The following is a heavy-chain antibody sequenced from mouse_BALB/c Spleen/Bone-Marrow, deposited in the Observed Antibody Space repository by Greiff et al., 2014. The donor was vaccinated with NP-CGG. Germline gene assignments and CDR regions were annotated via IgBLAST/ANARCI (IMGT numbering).Heavy chain of an antibody. CDR1: GYTFTTYW. CDR2: INPSNGRT. CDR3: ATYYGYYAGFAWFVH. D-gene: IGHD2-1*01. V-gene: IGHV1S81*02. J-gene: IGHJ3*01. Sequence: QVQLQQSGAELVKPGASVKLSCRASGYTFTTYWMHWVKQRPGQGLEWIGEINPSNGRTNYNEKFKSKATLTVDKSSSTACMQLSGLTSEDSAVYYCATYYGYYAGFAWFVHWGQGTLVTVSA.